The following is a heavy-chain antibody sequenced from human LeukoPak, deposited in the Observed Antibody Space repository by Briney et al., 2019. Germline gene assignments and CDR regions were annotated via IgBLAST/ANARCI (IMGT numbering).Heavy chain of an antibody. CDR3: ARSSDYYDSSGYQYYFDS. CDR2: ISSSSNHK. V-gene: IGHV3-21*01. D-gene: IGHD3-22*01. CDR1: GFTFSHYS. J-gene: IGHJ4*02. Sequence: GGSLTLSCAASGFTFSHYSMNWLRQTPGKGLEWVSSISSSSNHKYYADSVKGRFTISRDNAKNSLYLQMNSLRAEDTSVYYCARSSDYYDSSGYQYYFDSWGQGTLVTVSS.